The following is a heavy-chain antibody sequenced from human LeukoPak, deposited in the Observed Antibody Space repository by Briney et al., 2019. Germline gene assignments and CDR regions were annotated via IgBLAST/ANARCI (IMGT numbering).Heavy chain of an antibody. D-gene: IGHD6-13*01. CDR1: GFTFSSYW. V-gene: IGHV3-74*01. CDR3: AREGSHKYYFDY. J-gene: IGHJ4*02. Sequence: GGSLRLSCVASGFTFSSYWMHWIRQAPGMGPVWVSDINRDGSSTNYGDSVKGRFTISRDNSKNTLYLQMNSLRAEDTAVYYCAREGSHKYYFDYWGQGTLVTVSS. CDR2: INRDGSST.